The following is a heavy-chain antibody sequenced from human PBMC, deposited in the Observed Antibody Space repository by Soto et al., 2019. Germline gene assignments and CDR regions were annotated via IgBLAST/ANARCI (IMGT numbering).Heavy chain of an antibody. CDR3: ARDPGYYDFWSGSYGMDV. CDR2: ISSSSSTI. Sequence: EVQLVESGGGLVQPGGSLRLSCAASGFTFSSYSMNWVRQAPGKGLEWVSYISSSSSTIYYADSVKGRFTISRDNAKNSLYLQMNSLRDEDTAVYYCARDPGYYDFWSGSYGMDVWGQGTTVTVSS. J-gene: IGHJ6*02. D-gene: IGHD3-3*01. V-gene: IGHV3-48*02. CDR1: GFTFSSYS.